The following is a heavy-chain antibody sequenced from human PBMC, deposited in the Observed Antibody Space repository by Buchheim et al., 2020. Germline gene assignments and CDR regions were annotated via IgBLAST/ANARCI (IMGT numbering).Heavy chain of an antibody. V-gene: IGHV3-30*04. CDR1: GFTFSSYA. Sequence: QVQLVESGGGVVQPGRSLRLSCAASGFTFSSYAMHWVRQAPGKGLEWVAVISYDGRNKYYADSDSVKGRFTISRDNSKDTLYLQMNSLRAEDTAVYYCARDPCTGGSCYNCLDYWGQGTL. J-gene: IGHJ4*02. CDR2: ISYDGRNK. CDR3: ARDPCTGGSCYNCLDY. D-gene: IGHD2-15*01.